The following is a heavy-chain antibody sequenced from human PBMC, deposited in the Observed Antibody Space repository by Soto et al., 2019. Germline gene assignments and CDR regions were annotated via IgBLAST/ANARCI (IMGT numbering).Heavy chain of an antibody. V-gene: IGHV4-31*03. D-gene: IGHD1-26*01. CDR3: ARAGYSGSSAHGAFDI. J-gene: IGHJ3*02. CDR2: IYYSGST. Sequence: QVQLQESGPGLVKPSQTLSLTCTVSGGSITSGGYYWNWVRQHPGKGLEWIGYIYYSGSTYYNPSLKSRVIISVDKSKKWFSLKLNSVTAADTAVYYCARAGYSGSSAHGAFDIWGQGTMVTVSS. CDR1: GGSITSGGYY.